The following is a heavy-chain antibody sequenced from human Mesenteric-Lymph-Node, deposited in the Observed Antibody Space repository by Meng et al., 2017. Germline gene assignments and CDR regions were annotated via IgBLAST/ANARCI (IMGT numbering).Heavy chain of an antibody. CDR3: TNDRLNH. J-gene: IGHJ1*01. Sequence: VQLVESGGGLVQPGGSLGLSCEASGFTFSNYAMAWVRQAPGKGLEWVSSFGASDGYTYYADSVKGRFTISRDNAKNTVYLQMNSLRAEDSALYYCTNDRLNHWGQGALVTVSS. CDR2: FGASDGYT. D-gene: IGHD3-16*01. CDR1: GFTFSNYA. V-gene: IGHV3-23*04.